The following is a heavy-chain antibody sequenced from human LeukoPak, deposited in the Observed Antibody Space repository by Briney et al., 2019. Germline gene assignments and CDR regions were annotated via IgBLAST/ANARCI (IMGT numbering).Heavy chain of an antibody. CDR1: GFTFSSYW. CDR3: ARGPSGLLWFGEFFDY. V-gene: IGHV3-74*01. D-gene: IGHD3-10*01. Sequence: GGSLRLSCAASGFTFSSYWMHWVRQAPGKGLVWVSRINSDGSSTSYADSVKGRFIISRDNAKNTLYLQMNSLRAEDTAVYYCARGPSGLLWFGEFFDYWGQGTLVTVSS. J-gene: IGHJ4*02. CDR2: INSDGSST.